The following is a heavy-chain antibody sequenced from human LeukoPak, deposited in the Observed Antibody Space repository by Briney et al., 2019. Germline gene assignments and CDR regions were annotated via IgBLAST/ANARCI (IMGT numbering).Heavy chain of an antibody. Sequence: ASVKVSCKASGYTFTGYYMHWVRQAPGQGLEWMGWINPNSGGTNYAQKFQGRVTMTRDTSIGTAYMELSRLRSDDTAVYYCARATANRYRADYWGQGTLVTVSS. V-gene: IGHV1-2*02. D-gene: IGHD1-14*01. CDR3: ARATANRYRADY. J-gene: IGHJ4*02. CDR2: INPNSGGT. CDR1: GYTFTGYY.